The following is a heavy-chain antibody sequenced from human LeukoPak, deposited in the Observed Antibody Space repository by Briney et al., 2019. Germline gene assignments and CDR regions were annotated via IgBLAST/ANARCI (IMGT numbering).Heavy chain of an antibody. D-gene: IGHD4-17*01. CDR3: AREEKGDYGGFDY. Sequence: GGSLRLSCAASGFTFSSYSMNWVRQAPGKGLEWVSSISSSSSYIYYADSVKGRSTISRDNAKNSLYLQMNSLRAEDTAVYYCAREEKGDYGGFDYWGQGTLVTVSS. CDR2: ISSSSSYI. J-gene: IGHJ4*02. CDR1: GFTFSSYS. V-gene: IGHV3-21*01.